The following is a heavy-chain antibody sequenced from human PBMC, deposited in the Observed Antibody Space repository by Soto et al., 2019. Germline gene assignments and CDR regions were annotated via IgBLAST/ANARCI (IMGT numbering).Heavy chain of an antibody. D-gene: IGHD1-1*01. Sequence: WGSLRISCTSSVFTLSDHYMTWIGQAPGKGLEWIGYSSNSGSFTRYADSVKARFSISRDNAKNSLYLQRNSLRGDDTAIYYCVKSGDNYNALDYWGQGTPVTVSS. J-gene: IGHJ4*02. CDR1: VFTLSDHY. V-gene: IGHV3-11*06. CDR2: SSNSGSFT. CDR3: VKSGDNYNALDY.